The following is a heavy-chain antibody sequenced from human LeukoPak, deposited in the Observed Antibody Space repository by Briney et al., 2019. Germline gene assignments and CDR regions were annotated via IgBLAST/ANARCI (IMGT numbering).Heavy chain of an antibody. J-gene: IGHJ4*02. CDR1: GYSISSGYY. D-gene: IGHD2-15*01. V-gene: IGHV4-38-2*02. CDR2: IYHSGST. Sequence: PSETLSLTCTVSGYSISSGYYWGWIRQPPGKGLEWIGSIYHSGSTYYNPSLKSRVTISVDTSKNQFSLKLSSVTAADTAVYYCARQGRSDYFDYWGQGTLATVSS. CDR3: ARQGRSDYFDY.